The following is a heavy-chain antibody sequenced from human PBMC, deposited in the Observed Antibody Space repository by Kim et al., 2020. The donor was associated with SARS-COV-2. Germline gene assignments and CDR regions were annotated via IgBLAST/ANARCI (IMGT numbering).Heavy chain of an antibody. Sequence: SETLSLTCTVSGDSVSRRDYCWSWIRQPPGKELQWIGYICYSRDTNYNPSLKSRVTMSVDTSKNQFSLKLTSVTAADTAVYYCAKDYGAGLGNDHGGR. V-gene: IGHV4-61*08. CDR3: AKDYGAGLGNDH. CDR1: GDSVSRRDYC. J-gene: IGHJ2*01. D-gene: IGHD4-17*01. CDR2: ICYSRDT.